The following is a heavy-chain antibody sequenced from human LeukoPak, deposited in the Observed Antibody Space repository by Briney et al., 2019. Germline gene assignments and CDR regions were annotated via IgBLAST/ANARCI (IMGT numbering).Heavy chain of an antibody. Sequence: ASVTVSCKASGYTFTSYDINWVRQATGQGLEWMGWMNPNSGNTGHAQKFQGRVTMTRNTSISTAYMELSSPRSEDTAVYYCARGRGSSSWYKPLGGYYFDYWGQGTLVTVSS. D-gene: IGHD6-13*01. CDR3: ARGRGSSSWYKPLGGYYFDY. CDR1: GYTFTSYD. CDR2: MNPNSGNT. V-gene: IGHV1-8*01. J-gene: IGHJ4*02.